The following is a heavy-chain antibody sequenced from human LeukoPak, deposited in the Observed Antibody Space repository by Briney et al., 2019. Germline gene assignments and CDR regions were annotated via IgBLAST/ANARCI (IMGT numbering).Heavy chain of an antibody. J-gene: IGHJ4*02. D-gene: IGHD1-26*01. CDR2: ISSSSSTI. Sequence: PGGSLRLSCAASGFTFSSYSMNWVRQAPGKGLEWVSYISSSSSTIYYADSVKGRFTISRDNAKNSLYLQMNSLRAEDTAVYYCARGQFEWEPTRGGFDYWGQGTLVTVSS. V-gene: IGHV3-48*01. CDR1: GFTFSSYS. CDR3: ARGQFEWEPTRGGFDY.